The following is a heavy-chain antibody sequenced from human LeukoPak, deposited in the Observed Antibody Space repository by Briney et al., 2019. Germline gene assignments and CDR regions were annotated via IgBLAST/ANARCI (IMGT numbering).Heavy chain of an antibody. CDR1: GFPFSSYW. CDR2: IKQDGSKK. V-gene: IGHV3-7*04. J-gene: IGHJ4*02. CDR3: TRVGYIDEGIDH. D-gene: IGHD5-24*01. Sequence: GGSLRLSCVASGFPFSSYWMTWVRQAPGKGLEWVANIKQDGSKKSYVDSVKGRFTISRDNAKNSLYLQMNSLRAEDTAIYYCTRVGYIDEGIDHWGQGTLVTVSS.